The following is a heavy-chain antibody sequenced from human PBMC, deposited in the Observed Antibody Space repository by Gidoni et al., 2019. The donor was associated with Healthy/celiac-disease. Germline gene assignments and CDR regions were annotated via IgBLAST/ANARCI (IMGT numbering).Heavy chain of an antibody. CDR3: ARRGTQWLVGIKPIYFDY. D-gene: IGHD6-19*01. CDR2: INHSGST. CDR1: GGSFSGYY. V-gene: IGHV4-34*01. Sequence: QVQLQQWGAGLLKPSETLSLTCAVYGGSFSGYYWSWIRQPPGKGLEWFGEINHSGSTNYNPALKSRVTISVDTSKNQFSLKLSSVTAADTAVYYCARRGTQWLVGIKPIYFDYWGQGTLVTVSS. J-gene: IGHJ4*02.